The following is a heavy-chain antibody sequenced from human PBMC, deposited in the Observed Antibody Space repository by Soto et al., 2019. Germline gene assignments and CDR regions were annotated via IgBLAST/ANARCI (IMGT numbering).Heavy chain of an antibody. Sequence: GESLKISCKGSGCSFTSYWIGWVRQMPGKGLEWVGIIYPGDSDTRYSPSFQGQVTISADKSISTAYLQWSSLKASDTAMYYCARAGAYSSSWYSLGVDYYYGMDAWGQGTTVTVSS. J-gene: IGHJ6*02. CDR3: ARAGAYSSSWYSLGVDYYYGMDA. V-gene: IGHV5-51*01. CDR2: IYPGDSDT. D-gene: IGHD6-13*01. CDR1: GCSFTSYW.